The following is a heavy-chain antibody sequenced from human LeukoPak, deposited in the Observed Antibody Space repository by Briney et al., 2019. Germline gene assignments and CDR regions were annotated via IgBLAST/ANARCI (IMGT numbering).Heavy chain of an antibody. J-gene: IGHJ5*02. V-gene: IGHV1-69*01. D-gene: IGHD2-2*01. CDR1: GGTFTSYA. CDR3: PSPFPAAPQGFWFDP. CDR2: IIPIFGTA. Sequence: SSVKVSCKASGGTFTSYAISWVRQAPGQGLEWMGGIIPIFGTANYAQKFQGRVTITADESTSTAYMELSSLRSQTTAVHYCPSPFPAAPQGFWFDPGGQGTLVTVSS.